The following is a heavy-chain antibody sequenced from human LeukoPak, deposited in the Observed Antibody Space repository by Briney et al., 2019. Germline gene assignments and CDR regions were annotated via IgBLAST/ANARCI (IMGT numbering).Heavy chain of an antibody. V-gene: IGHV4-59*01. D-gene: IGHD5-18*01. CDR1: GGSISSYY. CDR3: ARTTEGGYTYDYFYYYYMDV. Sequence: SETLSLTCTVSGGSISSYYWSWIRQPPGKGLEWIGYIYYSGSTNYNPSLKSRVTISIDTSKNQFSLKLSSVTAADTAVYYCARTTEGGYTYDYFYYYYMDVWGKGTTVTISS. J-gene: IGHJ6*03. CDR2: IYYSGST.